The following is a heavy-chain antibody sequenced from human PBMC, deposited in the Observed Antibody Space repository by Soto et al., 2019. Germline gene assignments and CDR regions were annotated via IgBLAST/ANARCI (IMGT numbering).Heavy chain of an antibody. CDR2: SNHRGST. J-gene: IGHJ4*02. V-gene: IGHV4-34*01. Sequence: QVQLRQWGAGLLKPSETLSLTCAVYGGSFSDYYWIWIRQPPGKGLEWIGESNHRGSTYYNPSLKSRVTISVDTSKNQCSLNLSSVTVADTAVYYCARGPNIRTLDYWGQGTLVTVSS. CDR1: GGSFSDYY. CDR3: ARGPNIRTLDY.